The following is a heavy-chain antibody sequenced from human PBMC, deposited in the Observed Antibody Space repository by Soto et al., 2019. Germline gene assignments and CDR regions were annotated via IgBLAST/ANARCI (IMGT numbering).Heavy chain of an antibody. J-gene: IGHJ4*02. D-gene: IGHD3-22*01. CDR2: ISSSSSYI. CDR1: GFTFSSYS. Sequence: PGGSLRLSCAASGFTFSSYSMNWVRQAPGKGLEWVSSISSSSSYIYYADSVKGRFTISRDNAKNSLYLQMNSLRAEDTAVYYFARFAAPYDSSGYYYLDYWGQGTLVTVSS. CDR3: ARFAAPYDSSGYYYLDY. V-gene: IGHV3-21*01.